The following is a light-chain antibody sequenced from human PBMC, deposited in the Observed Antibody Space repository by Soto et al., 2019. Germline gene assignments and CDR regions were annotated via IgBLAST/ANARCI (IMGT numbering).Light chain of an antibody. CDR2: GAS. J-gene: IGKJ1*01. CDR3: QQYGSSGT. CDR1: QSVSSS. Sequence: EIVLTQSPAPLSLSPGERATLSCRASQSVSSSLAWYQQKPGQAPRLLIYGASNRATGIPDRFSGSGSGTDFTLTISRLEPEDFAVYYCQQYGSSGTFGQGTKVDIK. V-gene: IGKV3-20*01.